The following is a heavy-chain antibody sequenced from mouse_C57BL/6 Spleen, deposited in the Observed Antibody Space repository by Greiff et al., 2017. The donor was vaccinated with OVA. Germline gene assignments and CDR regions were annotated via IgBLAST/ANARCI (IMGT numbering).Heavy chain of an antibody. CDR1: GYAFTNYL. CDR3: ARSGGYWYFDV. J-gene: IGHJ1*03. V-gene: IGHV1-54*01. CDR2: INPGSGGT. D-gene: IGHD1-1*02. Sequence: QVQLQQSGVELVRPGTSVKVSCKASGYAFTNYLIEWVKQRPGQGLEWIGVINPGSGGTNYNEKFKGKATLTADKSSSTAYMQLSSLTSEDSAVYFCARSGGYWYFDVWGTGTTVTVSS.